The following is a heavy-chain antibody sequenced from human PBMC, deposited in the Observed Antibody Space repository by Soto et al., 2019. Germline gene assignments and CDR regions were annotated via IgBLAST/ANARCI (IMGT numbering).Heavy chain of an antibody. Sequence: ASVKVSCKASGYTFTSYAMHWVRQAPGQRLEWMGWINAGNGNTKYSQKFQGRVTITRDTSASTAYMELSSLRSEDTAVYYCARESIEHDYGGDCSSHAFDIWGQGTRVTVSS. CDR1: GYTFTSYA. CDR3: ARESIEHDYGGDCSSHAFDI. V-gene: IGHV1-3*01. CDR2: INAGNGNT. D-gene: IGHD2-21*01. J-gene: IGHJ3*02.